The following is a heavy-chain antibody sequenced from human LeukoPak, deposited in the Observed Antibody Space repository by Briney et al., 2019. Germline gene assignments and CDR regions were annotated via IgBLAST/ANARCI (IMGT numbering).Heavy chain of an antibody. CDR1: GYTFTGYY. CDR3: ARAPHASSGFYVY. CDR2: INPNSGGT. V-gene: IGHV1-2*02. Sequence: ASVTVSFKASGYTFTGYYMHWVRQAPGQGLEWMGWINPNSGGTNYAQKFQGRVTMTRDTSISTAYMELSRLRSDDTAVYYCARAPHASSGFYVYWGQGTLVTVSS. J-gene: IGHJ4*02. D-gene: IGHD3-22*01.